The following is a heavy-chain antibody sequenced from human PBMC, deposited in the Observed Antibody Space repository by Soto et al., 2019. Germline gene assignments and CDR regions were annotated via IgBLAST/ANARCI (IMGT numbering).Heavy chain of an antibody. D-gene: IGHD3-16*01. V-gene: IGHV1-18*01. Sequence: QVQLVQSGAEVKKPGASVTVSCKASGYTFSTYLIAWERQAPGQGLEWMGWISIATGDTDYAQNLQGRVTLTTDKSSSTAYMELRSLRPDDTALYYCARDGPGGPYGMDVWGQGTPVIVSS. CDR1: GYTFSTYL. J-gene: IGHJ6*02. CDR2: ISIATGDT. CDR3: ARDGPGGPYGMDV.